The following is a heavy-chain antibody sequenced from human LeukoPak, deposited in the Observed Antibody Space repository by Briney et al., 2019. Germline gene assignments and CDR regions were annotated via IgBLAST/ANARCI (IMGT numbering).Heavy chain of an antibody. CDR3: ARGGIAAAGIIKKYDVFDI. Sequence: SETLSLTCAVYGGSFSGYYWSWIRQPPGKGLEWIGEINHSGSTNYNPSLKSRVTILVDTSKNQFSLKLSSVTAADTAVYYCARGGIAAAGIIKKYDVFDIWGQGTMVTVSS. CDR1: GGSFSGYY. V-gene: IGHV4-34*01. D-gene: IGHD6-13*01. CDR2: INHSGST. J-gene: IGHJ3*02.